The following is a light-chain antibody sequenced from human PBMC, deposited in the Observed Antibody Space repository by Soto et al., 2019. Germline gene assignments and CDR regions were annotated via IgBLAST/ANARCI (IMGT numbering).Light chain of an antibody. Sequence: DIQMTQSPSSLSASVGDRVTITCRASQSISSYLNWYQQKPGKAPKLLIYAASSLQSGVPSRFSGSGSGTDFTLTISSLQPEDFANYYCQQSYSTPVFGHGTKVDIK. V-gene: IGKV1-39*01. J-gene: IGKJ3*01. CDR3: QQSYSTPV. CDR1: QSISSY. CDR2: AAS.